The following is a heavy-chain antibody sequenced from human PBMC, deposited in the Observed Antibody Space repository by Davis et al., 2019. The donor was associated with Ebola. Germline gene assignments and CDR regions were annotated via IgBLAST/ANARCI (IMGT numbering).Heavy chain of an antibody. Sequence: SETLSLTCTVSGGSISSYFWSWIRQPPGKGLEWIGYMYYSGRTTYNPSLKSRVTISIETSKNQFSLELTSVTAADTAVSSCAREDSSGWYVTDSWGQGILVTVSS. V-gene: IGHV4-59*01. D-gene: IGHD6-19*01. J-gene: IGHJ4*02. CDR1: GGSISSYF. CDR2: MYYSGRT. CDR3: AREDSSGWYVTDS.